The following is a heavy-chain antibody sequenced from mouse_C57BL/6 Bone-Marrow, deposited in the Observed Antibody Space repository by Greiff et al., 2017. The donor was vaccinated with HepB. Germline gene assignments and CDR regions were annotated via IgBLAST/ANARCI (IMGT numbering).Heavy chain of an antibody. V-gene: IGHV1-82*01. CDR1: GYAFSSSW. J-gene: IGHJ4*01. CDR2: IYPGDGDT. D-gene: IGHD1-1*01. Sequence: VQLQQSGPELVKPGASVKISCKASGYAFSSSWMNWVKQRPGKGLEWIGRIYPGDGDTNYNGKFKGKATLTADKSSSTAYMQLSSLTSEDSALYFCARLDYYGSSSYYYAMDYWGQGTSVTVSS. CDR3: ARLDYYGSSSYYYAMDY.